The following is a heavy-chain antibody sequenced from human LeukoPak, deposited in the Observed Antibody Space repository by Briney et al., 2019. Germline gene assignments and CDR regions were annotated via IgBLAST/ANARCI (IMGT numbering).Heavy chain of an antibody. CDR1: GYSISSGYY. V-gene: IGHV4-38-2*02. Sequence: SETLSLTCTVSGYSISSGYYWGWIRQPPGKGLEWIGSIYHSGSTYYNPSLKSRVTISVDTSKNQFSLKLSSVTAADTAVYYCARALDGSGSYFLISYYFDYWGQGTLVTVSS. J-gene: IGHJ4*02. CDR2: IYHSGST. D-gene: IGHD3-10*01. CDR3: ARALDGSGSYFLISYYFDY.